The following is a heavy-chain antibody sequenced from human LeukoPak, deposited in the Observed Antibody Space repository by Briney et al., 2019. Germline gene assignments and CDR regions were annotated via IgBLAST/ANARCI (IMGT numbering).Heavy chain of an antibody. CDR1: GYTFTGYY. CDR3: ARDLYCSSTSCYSNWFDP. CDR2: INPNSGGT. V-gene: IGHV1-2*02. D-gene: IGHD2-2*02. Sequence: GASVKASCKASGYTFTGYYMHWLRQAPGQGLEWMGWINPNSGGTNYAQKFQGRVTMTRDTSISTAYMELSRLRSDDTAVYYCARDLYCSSTSCYSNWFDPWGQGTLVTVSS. J-gene: IGHJ5*02.